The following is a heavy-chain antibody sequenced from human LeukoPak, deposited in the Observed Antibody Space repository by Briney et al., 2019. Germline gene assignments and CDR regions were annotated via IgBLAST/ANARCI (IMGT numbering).Heavy chain of an antibody. CDR1: GLTFNNAW. J-gene: IGHJ4*02. CDR2: IASDGSST. V-gene: IGHV3-74*01. Sequence: GGSLRLSCAASGLTFNNAWMNWVRQAPGKGLVWVSRIASDGSSTTYADSVKGRFSISRDNAKNTLYLQMNSLRVEDTAVYYCARGRPHGNDYWGQGTLVTVSS. D-gene: IGHD4-23*01. CDR3: ARGRPHGNDY.